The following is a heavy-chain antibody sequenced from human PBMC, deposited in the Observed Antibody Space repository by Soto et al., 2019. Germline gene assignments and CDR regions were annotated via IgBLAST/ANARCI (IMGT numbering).Heavy chain of an antibody. V-gene: IGHV4-59*08. CDR1: GGSISNYY. Sequence: SETLSLTCTVSGGSISNYYWSWIRQPPGKGLEWIGYIYYSGSTDYNPSLKSRVTISVDTSNNQFSLKLSSVTAADTAVYYCARGRWPRCPDNWGRGTLVTVSS. D-gene: IGHD5-12*01. J-gene: IGHJ4*02. CDR3: ARGRWPRCPDN. CDR2: IYYSGST.